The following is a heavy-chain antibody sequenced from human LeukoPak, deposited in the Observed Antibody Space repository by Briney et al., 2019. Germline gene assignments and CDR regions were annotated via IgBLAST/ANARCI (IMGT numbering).Heavy chain of an antibody. CDR2: IYPGDSDT. CDR1: GYSFTSYW. J-gene: IGHJ4*02. Sequence: GESLKISCKGSGYSFTSYWIGWVRQMPGKGLEWMGIIYPGDSDTRYSPSFQGQVTISADKSISTAYLQWSSLKASDTAMYYCARGEHTYYYDSSGYYTRWGQGTLVTVSS. D-gene: IGHD3-22*01. CDR3: ARGEHTYYYDSSGYYTR. V-gene: IGHV5-51*01.